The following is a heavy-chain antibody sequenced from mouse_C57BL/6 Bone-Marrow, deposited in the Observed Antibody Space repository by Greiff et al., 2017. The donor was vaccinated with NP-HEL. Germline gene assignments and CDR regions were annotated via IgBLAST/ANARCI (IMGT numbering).Heavy chain of an antibody. CDR2: IYPGNSDT. D-gene: IGHD2-1*01. CDR3: TYGNYYYAMDY. CDR1: GYKFTSYW. Sequence: EVKLVESGTVLARPGASVKMSCKTSGYKFTSYWMHWVKQRPGQGLEWIGAIYPGNSDTRYNQKFKGKAKLTAVTSASTAYMELSSLTTEDSAVYYCTYGNYYYAMDYWGQGTSVTVSS. J-gene: IGHJ4*01. V-gene: IGHV1-5*01.